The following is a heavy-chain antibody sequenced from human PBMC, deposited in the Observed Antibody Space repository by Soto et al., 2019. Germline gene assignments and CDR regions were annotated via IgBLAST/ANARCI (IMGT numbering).Heavy chain of an antibody. CDR2: ISWSTSSI. CDR3: GKASSSNSWSPIDY. D-gene: IGHD3-3*01. J-gene: IGHJ4*02. CDR1: GFTFDDYA. V-gene: IGHV3-9*01. Sequence: PXVSLRLSFVASGFTFDDYAMHWVRQIPGKGLQWVSGISWSTSSIGYGASLRGRFLISRDNANNSLYLQMNDLRPEDTALYYCGKASSSNSWSPIDYWGQGTMVTVSS.